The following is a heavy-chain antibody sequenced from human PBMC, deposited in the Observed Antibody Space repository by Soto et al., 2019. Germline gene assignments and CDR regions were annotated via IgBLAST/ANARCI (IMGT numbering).Heavy chain of an antibody. D-gene: IGHD1-26*01. Sequence: SETLSLTCAVYGGSFSGYYCSWIRQPPGKGLEWIGEINHSGSTNYNPSLKSRVTISVDTSKNQFSLKLSSVTAADTAVYYCARGRGSYYRGVLYYFDYWGQGTLVTVS. CDR3: ARGRGSYYRGVLYYFDY. CDR2: INHSGST. J-gene: IGHJ4*02. V-gene: IGHV4-34*01. CDR1: GGSFSGYY.